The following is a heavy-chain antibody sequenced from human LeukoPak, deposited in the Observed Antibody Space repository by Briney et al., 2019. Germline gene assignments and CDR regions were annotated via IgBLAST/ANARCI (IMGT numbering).Heavy chain of an antibody. D-gene: IGHD4/OR15-4a*01. CDR1: GDSVSSNSVA. Sequence: PSQTLSLTCVISGDSVSSNSVAWNWIRQSPSRGLEWLGRTYYRSKWYNEYAVSVKSRITINSDTSKNQLSLQLNSVTPEDTAVYYCVRETINYFDYWGQGTLVTVSS. CDR2: TYYRSKWYN. CDR3: VRETINYFDY. V-gene: IGHV6-1*01. J-gene: IGHJ4*02.